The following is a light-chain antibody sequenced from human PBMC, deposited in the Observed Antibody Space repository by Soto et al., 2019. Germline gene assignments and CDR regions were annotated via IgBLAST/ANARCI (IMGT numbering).Light chain of an antibody. V-gene: IGKV3-11*01. Sequence: EIVLTQSPATLSLSPGERATLSFRASQSVSSYLAWYQQKPGQAPRLLIYDASNRATGIPARFSGSGSGTDFTLTVSRLEPEDFAVYYCQQYGSSQWTFGQGTKVDIK. CDR1: QSVSSY. CDR2: DAS. J-gene: IGKJ1*01. CDR3: QQYGSSQWT.